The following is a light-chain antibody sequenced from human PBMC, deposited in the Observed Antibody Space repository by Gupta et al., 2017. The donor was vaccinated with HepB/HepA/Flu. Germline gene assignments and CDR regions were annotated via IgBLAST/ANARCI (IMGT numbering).Light chain of an antibody. CDR1: NSNVGSHA. CDR2: NNN. Sequence: SVLTQPPSASGTPGQRVTISCSGSNSNVGSHAVNWYQQVPGTAPKLLIYNNNERPSGGPDRFSESKSGTSASLAIRDLRSEDEADYYCATWDYRVNGPVFGGGTKLT. CDR3: ATWDYRVNGPV. V-gene: IGLV1-44*01. J-gene: IGLJ2*01.